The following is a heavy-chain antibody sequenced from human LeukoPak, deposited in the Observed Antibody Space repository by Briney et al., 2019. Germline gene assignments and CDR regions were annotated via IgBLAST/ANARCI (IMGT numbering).Heavy chain of an antibody. Sequence: PGRSLRLSCAASGFTFSSYGMHWVRQAPGKGLEWVAVIWYDGSNKYYADSVKGRFTISRDNSKNTLYLQMNSLRAEDTAVYYCARDGASDYGDYETWFDPWGQGTLVTVSS. CDR2: IWYDGSNK. CDR3: ARDGASDYGDYETWFDP. CDR1: GFTFSSYG. J-gene: IGHJ5*02. D-gene: IGHD4-17*01. V-gene: IGHV3-33*01.